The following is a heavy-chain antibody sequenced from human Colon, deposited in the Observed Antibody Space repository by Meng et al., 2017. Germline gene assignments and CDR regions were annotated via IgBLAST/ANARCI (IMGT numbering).Heavy chain of an antibody. Sequence: SETLSLTCTVSGDSVSSDSHYWSWIRQPPGKGLEWIGYIYYSGATNYNPSLTSRVTMSVDASNNQVSLHLSSVTASDTAAYYCARVNGDFDEAWFDPWGQGTLVTVSS. V-gene: IGHV4-61*01. J-gene: IGHJ5*02. CDR3: ARVNGDFDEAWFDP. CDR2: IYYSGAT. D-gene: IGHD4-17*01. CDR1: GDSVSSDSHY.